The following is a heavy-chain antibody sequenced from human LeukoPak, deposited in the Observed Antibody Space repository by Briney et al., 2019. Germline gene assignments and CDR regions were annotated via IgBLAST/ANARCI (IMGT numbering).Heavy chain of an antibody. J-gene: IGHJ6*02. Sequence: GGSLRLSCAASGFTFSSYAMHWVRQAPGKGLEWVSSISSSSSYIYYADSVKGRFTISRDNAKNSLYLQMNSLRAEDTAVYYCARLKYSYGYWYYYGMDVWGQGTTVTVSS. CDR2: ISSSSSYI. V-gene: IGHV3-21*01. CDR3: ARLKYSYGYWYYYGMDV. CDR1: GFTFSSYA. D-gene: IGHD5-18*01.